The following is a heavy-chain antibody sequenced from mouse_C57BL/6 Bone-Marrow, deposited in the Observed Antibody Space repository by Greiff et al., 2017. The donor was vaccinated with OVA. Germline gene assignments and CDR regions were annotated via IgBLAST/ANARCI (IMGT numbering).Heavy chain of an antibody. J-gene: IGHJ2*01. D-gene: IGHD1-1*01. Sequence: VQLQQPGAELVKPGASVKMSCKASGYTFTSYWITWVKQRPGQGLEWIGDIYPGSGSTNYNEKFKSKATLTVDTSSSTAYMQLSSLTSEDSAVYYCAREEIYYYGKGDYWGQGTTLTVSS. CDR1: GYTFTSYW. CDR2: IYPGSGST. CDR3: AREEIYYYGKGDY. V-gene: IGHV1-55*01.